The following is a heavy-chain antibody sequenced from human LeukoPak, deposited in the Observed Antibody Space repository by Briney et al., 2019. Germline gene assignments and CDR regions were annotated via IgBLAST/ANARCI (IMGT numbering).Heavy chain of an antibody. Sequence: ASVKVSCKASGGTFSSYAISWVRQAPGQGLEWMGWISAYNGNTNYAQKLQGRVTMTTDTSTSTAYMELRSLRSDDTAVYYCARDGWARTGCGFDYWGQGTLVTVSS. V-gene: IGHV1-18*01. D-gene: IGHD7-27*01. J-gene: IGHJ4*02. CDR2: ISAYNGNT. CDR1: GGTFSSYA. CDR3: ARDGWARTGCGFDY.